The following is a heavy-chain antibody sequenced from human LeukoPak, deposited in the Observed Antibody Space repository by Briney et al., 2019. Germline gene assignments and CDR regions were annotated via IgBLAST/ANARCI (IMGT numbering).Heavy chain of an antibody. J-gene: IGHJ3*02. CDR2: ISNDGNNK. CDR1: GFSFSDYT. CDR3: ATRPVYDSSGYPDAFDI. Sequence: GGSLRLSCAASGFSFSDYTMHWVRQAPGKGLEWVAFISNDGNNKYSADAVKGRFTISRDNSKNTLYLQMNSLRAEDTAVYYCATRPVYDSSGYPDAFDIWGQGTMVSVSS. V-gene: IGHV3-30*14. D-gene: IGHD3-22*01.